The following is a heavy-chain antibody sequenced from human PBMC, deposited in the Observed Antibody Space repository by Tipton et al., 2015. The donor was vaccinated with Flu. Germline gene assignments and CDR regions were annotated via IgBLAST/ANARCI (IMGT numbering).Heavy chain of an antibody. CDR3: AKDLYSGSYYQRD. CDR1: GFTFSSYA. J-gene: IGHJ4*02. D-gene: IGHD1-26*01. V-gene: IGHV3-23*01. CDR2: ISDNGDKT. Sequence: SLRLSCAASGFTFSSYAMSWVRQAAGKGLEWVSGISDNGDKTYYADSVKGRFTISRDKSKSTLFLEMNSLRVEDTAVYYCAKDLYSGSYYQRDWGQGTLVTVSS.